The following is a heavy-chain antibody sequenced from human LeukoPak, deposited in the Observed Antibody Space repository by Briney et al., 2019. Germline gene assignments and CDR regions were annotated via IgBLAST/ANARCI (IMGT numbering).Heavy chain of an antibody. CDR2: ISDSGGST. Sequence: GGSLRLSCAVSGITLSNYGMSWVRQAPGKGLEWVAGISDSGGSTNYADSVKGRFTISRDNSKNTLYLQMNSLRAEDTAVYYCAKGHNYDILTGFPLFDYWGQGTLVTVSS. CDR3: AKGHNYDILTGFPLFDY. J-gene: IGHJ4*02. D-gene: IGHD3-9*01. CDR1: GITLSNYG. V-gene: IGHV3-23*01.